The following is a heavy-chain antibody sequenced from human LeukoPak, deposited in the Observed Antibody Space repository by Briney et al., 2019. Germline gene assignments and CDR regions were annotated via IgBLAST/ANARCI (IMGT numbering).Heavy chain of an antibody. CDR2: IYYNGNT. CDR3: ARDSTSWKNWFDP. CDR1: GGSMSGYY. V-gene: IGHV4-59*01. D-gene: IGHD2-2*01. Sequence: SETLSLTCTVSGGSMSGYYWSWIRQPPGKGLEWIGYIYYNGNTNYSPSLKSRVTISIDTSKNQLSLKLSSVTAADTAVYYCARDSTSWKNWFDPWGQGILVTVSS. J-gene: IGHJ5*02.